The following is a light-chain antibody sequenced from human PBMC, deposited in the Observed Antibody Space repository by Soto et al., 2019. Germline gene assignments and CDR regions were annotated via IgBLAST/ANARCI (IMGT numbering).Light chain of an antibody. CDR2: EGS. CDR3: CSYAGSSTWV. CDR1: SSDVRSSNL. Sequence: QSALTQPASVSGSPGQSITISCTGTSSDVRSSNLVSWYQQHPGKAPKLMIYEGSKRPSGVSDRFSGSKTGNTASLTISGLQAEDEGDYYCCSYAGSSTWVFGGGTKLTVL. V-gene: IGLV2-23*01. J-gene: IGLJ3*02.